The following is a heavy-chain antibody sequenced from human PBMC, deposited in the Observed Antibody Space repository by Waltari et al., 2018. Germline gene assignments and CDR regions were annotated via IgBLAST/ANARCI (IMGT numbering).Heavy chain of an antibody. V-gene: IGHV4-4*02. D-gene: IGHD6-19*01. Sequence: QVQLQESGPGLVKPLGTLSLTCAVSGGSIYTNNWWSWVRQAPGTGLDWIGEIYHTGSTNYNPALKSRVTISVDKSRNHFSLNLTSVTVADTALYYCASRAVAGNNFDYWGQGRLVTVSS. CDR1: GGSIYTNNW. CDR2: IYHTGST. CDR3: ASRAVAGNNFDY. J-gene: IGHJ4*02.